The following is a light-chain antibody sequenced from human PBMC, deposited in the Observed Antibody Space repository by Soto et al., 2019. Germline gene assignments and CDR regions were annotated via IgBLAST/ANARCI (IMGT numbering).Light chain of an antibody. CDR3: SSYTSSSTV. CDR2: YVS. CDR1: SSDVGGYNY. J-gene: IGLJ1*01. V-gene: IGLV2-14*01. Sequence: QSALTQPASVSGSPGQSITISGTGTSSDVGGYNYVSWYQQHPGKAPKLMLYYVSNRPSGVSNRFSGSKSGNTASLTISGLQAEDEDDYYCSSYTSSSTVFGTGTKLTFL.